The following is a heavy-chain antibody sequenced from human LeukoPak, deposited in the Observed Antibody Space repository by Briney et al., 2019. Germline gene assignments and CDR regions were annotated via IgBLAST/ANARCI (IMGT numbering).Heavy chain of an antibody. J-gene: IGHJ4*02. D-gene: IGHD4-17*01. CDR1: GASITSSSYY. CDR3: ARAFASTDYGDYYFDY. Sequence: SETLSLTCSVSGASITSSSYYWGWIRQPPGKGLEWIGSIYYSGSTYYNPSLKSRVTISVDTSKNQFSLKLSSVTAADTAVYYCARAFASTDYGDYYFDYWGQGTLVTVSS. V-gene: IGHV4-39*07. CDR2: IYYSGST.